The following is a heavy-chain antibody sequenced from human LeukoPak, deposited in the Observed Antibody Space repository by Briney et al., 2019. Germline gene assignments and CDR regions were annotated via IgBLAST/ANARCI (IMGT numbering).Heavy chain of an antibody. V-gene: IGHV4-59*01. CDR2: IYYSGST. CDR3: ARGVVVAATRFDY. CDR1: GGSISSYY. Sequence: SETLSLTCTVSGGSISSYYWSWIRQPPGKGLEWIGYIYYSGSTNYNPSLKSRVTISVDTSKNQFSLKLSSVTAADTAVYYCARGVVVAATRFDYWGRGTLVTVSS. J-gene: IGHJ4*02. D-gene: IGHD2-15*01.